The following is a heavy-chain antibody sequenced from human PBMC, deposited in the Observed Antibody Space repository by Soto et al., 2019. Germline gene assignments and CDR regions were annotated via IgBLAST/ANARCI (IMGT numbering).Heavy chain of an antibody. D-gene: IGHD6-19*01. CDR2: INPNSGGT. V-gene: IGHV1-2*04. J-gene: IGHJ4*02. Sequence: ASVKVSCKASGYTFTGYYMHWVRQAPGQGLEWMGWINPNSGGTNYAQKFQGWVTMTRDTSISTAYMELSRLRSDDTAVYYCATQWLRKRGTDYRGQGTLVTVSS. CDR3: ATQWLRKRGTDY. CDR1: GYTFTGYY.